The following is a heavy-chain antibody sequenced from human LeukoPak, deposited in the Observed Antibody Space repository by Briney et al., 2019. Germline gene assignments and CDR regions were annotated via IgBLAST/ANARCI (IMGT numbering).Heavy chain of an antibody. CDR2: ISGSGGST. CDR1: GFTVSSSY. CDR3: AKAVDFWSGLDY. Sequence: PGGSLRLSCAASGFTVSSSYMSWVRQAPGKGLEWVSVISGSGGSTYYADSVKGRFTNSRDNSNSTLYLQMNGLRAEDTAVHYCAKAVDFWSGLDYWGQATLVTVSS. D-gene: IGHD3-3*01. V-gene: IGHV3-23*01. J-gene: IGHJ4*02.